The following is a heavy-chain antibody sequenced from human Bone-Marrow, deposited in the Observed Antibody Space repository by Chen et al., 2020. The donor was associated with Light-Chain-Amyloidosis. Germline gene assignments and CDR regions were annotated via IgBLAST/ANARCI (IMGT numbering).Heavy chain of an antibody. V-gene: IGHV3-23*04. J-gene: IGHJ4*02. Sequence: VQLVESGGGLVQPGGSLRLSCVGSGFTFSNYAMTWVRQAPGKGLEWVSLARGGDGPTYYADSVRGRFTIYRDNSKNTLYLQMNSLRAEDTAVYYCAKDRCTSISCSDFDYWGQGTLVTVSS. D-gene: IGHD2-2*01. CDR1: GFTFSNYA. CDR2: ARGGDGPT. CDR3: AKDRCTSISCSDFDY.